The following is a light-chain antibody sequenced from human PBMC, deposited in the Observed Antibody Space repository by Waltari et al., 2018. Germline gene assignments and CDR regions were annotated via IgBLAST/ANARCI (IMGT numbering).Light chain of an antibody. CDR3: QQYNNWPPTWT. J-gene: IGKJ1*01. CDR1: QSVSSN. CDR2: GAS. Sequence: EIVMTQSPATLSVSPGERATLSCRASQSVSSNLAWYQQKPGQAPRLLIYGASTRATGIPARCSGSGSGTEFTLTISSLQSEDFAVYYCQQYNNWPPTWTFGQGTKVEIK. V-gene: IGKV3-15*01.